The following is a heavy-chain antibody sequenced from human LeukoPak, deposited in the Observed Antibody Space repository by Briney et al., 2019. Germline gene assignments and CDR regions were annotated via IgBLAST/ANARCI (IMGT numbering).Heavy chain of an antibody. CDR1: GGSFSGYY. Sequence: PSETLSLTCAVYGGSFSGYYWSWIRQPPGKGLEWIGEINHSGSTNYNPSLKSRVTISVDTSKNQFSLKLSSVTAADTAVSYCARGRRGEDYWGQGTLVTVSS. CDR3: ARGRRGEDY. CDR2: INHSGST. V-gene: IGHV4-34*01. J-gene: IGHJ4*02. D-gene: IGHD5-24*01.